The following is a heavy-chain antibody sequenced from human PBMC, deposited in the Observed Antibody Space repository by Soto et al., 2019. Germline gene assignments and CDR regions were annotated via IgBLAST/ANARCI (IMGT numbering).Heavy chain of an antibody. CDR3: TSAPQSALTEEMARS. CDR1: GFTVGSAW. D-gene: IGHD2-21*02. J-gene: IGHJ4*02. V-gene: IGHV3-15*07. CDR2: KKSKVDGGTT. Sequence: EVQLVESGGGLVKPGGSLRLGCEVSGFTVGSAWMNWVRQAPGKGLVWVGRKKSKVDGGTTDYAEPVEGRYTISIDDSKNTLFLQMESLKPEDTAVYYCTSAPQSALTEEMARSGGQGTLVTVSS.